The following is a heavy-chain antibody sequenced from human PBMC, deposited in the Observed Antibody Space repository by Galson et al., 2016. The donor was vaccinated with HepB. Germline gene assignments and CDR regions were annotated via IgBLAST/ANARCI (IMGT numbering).Heavy chain of an antibody. J-gene: IGHJ1*01. CDR1: GFPFNTYA. D-gene: IGHD2-15*01. CDR2: VSGHAGST. Sequence: SLRLSCAASGFPFNTYAMTWVRQAPGKGLEWVSGVSGHAGSTYYADSVKGRFAISRDNFKNTLYLQMNSLRADDTAVYYCAKDNIIMVTLGVFLDTWGQGTLVTVS. V-gene: IGHV3-23*01. CDR3: AKDNIIMVTLGVFLDT.